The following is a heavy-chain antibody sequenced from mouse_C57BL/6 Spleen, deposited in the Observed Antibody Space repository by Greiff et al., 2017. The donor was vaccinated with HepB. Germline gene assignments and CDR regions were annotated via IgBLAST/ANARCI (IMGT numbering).Heavy chain of an antibody. D-gene: IGHD2-5*01. CDR2: ISSGGSYT. CDR3: ARQGYSKDWFAY. Sequence: EVQRVESGGDLVKPGGSLKLSCAASGFTFSSYGMSWVRQTPDKRLEWVATISSGGSYTYYPDSVKGRFTISRDNAKTTLYLQMSSLKSEDTAMYYCARQGYSKDWFAYWGQGTLVTVSA. CDR1: GFTFSSYG. J-gene: IGHJ3*01. V-gene: IGHV5-6*01.